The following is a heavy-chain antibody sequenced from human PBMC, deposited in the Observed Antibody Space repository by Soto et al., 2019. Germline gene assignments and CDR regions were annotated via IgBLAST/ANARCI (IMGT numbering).Heavy chain of an antibody. V-gene: IGHV3-48*02. J-gene: IGHJ6*02. CDR3: ARDQGVDSSGYYYAYYYYYGMDV. Sequence: GGSLRLSCAASGFTFSSYSMNWVRQAPGKGLEWVSYISSSSSTIYYADSVKGRFTISRDNAKNSLYLQMNSLRDEDTAVYYCARDQGVDSSGYYYAYYYYYGMDVWGQGTTVTVSS. CDR2: ISSSSSTI. CDR1: GFTFSSYS. D-gene: IGHD3-22*01.